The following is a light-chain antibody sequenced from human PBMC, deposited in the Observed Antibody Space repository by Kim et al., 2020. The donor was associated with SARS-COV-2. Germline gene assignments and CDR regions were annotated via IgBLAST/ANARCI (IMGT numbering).Light chain of an antibody. J-gene: IGLJ1*01. CDR1: SLRSYY. Sequence: LGQTVRITCQGDSLRSYYANWYQQKPGQAPVVVIYGKNNRPSGIPDRFSGSSSGNTASLTITGAQAEDEADYYCNSWDSSGNHHYVFGTGTKVTVL. CDR3: NSWDSSGNHHYV. CDR2: GKN. V-gene: IGLV3-19*01.